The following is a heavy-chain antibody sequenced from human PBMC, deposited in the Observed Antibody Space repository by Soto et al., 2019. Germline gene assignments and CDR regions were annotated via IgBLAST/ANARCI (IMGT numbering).Heavy chain of an antibody. CDR2: VYHTGRT. J-gene: IGHJ4*02. D-gene: IGHD3-3*01. Sequence: SETLSLTCTVSGGSFKSGIYSWSWIRQAPGNGLEWIGYVYHTGRTSYNPSLKSRVSISMYTSKNQFSLNLDSVTAADTAVYFWAIDFAYFDSWGQGTIVTVYS. CDR1: GGSFKSGIYS. V-gene: IGHV4-61*01. CDR3: AIDFAYFDS.